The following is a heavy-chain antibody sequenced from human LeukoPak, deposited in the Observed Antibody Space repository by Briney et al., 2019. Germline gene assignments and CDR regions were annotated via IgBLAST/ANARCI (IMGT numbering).Heavy chain of an antibody. D-gene: IGHD2/OR15-2a*01. Sequence: QPGGSLRLSFAASGFTFSKYWLHWLRQAPGKGLVWVSRINPDDKSASYADSVKGRFTIARDDARKTLYLQMNSLRAEDTAVYYCLTIVETTFDAFDIWGQGTMVTVSS. J-gene: IGHJ3*02. V-gene: IGHV3-74*01. CDR3: LTIVETTFDAFDI. CDR1: GFTFSKYW. CDR2: INPDDKSA.